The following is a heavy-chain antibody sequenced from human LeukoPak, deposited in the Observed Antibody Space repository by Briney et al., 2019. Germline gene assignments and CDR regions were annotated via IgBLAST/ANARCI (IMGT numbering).Heavy chain of an antibody. Sequence: PGGSLRLSCAASGFTFSSYSMNWVRQPPGKGLEWIGSIYYSGSTYYNPSLKSRVTISVDTSKNQFSLKLSSVTAADTAVYYCARPVTTTPDDAFDIWGQGTMVTVSS. V-gene: IGHV4-39*01. CDR3: ARPVTTTPDDAFDI. J-gene: IGHJ3*02. D-gene: IGHD4-17*01. CDR2: IYYSGST. CDR1: GFTFSSYSMN.